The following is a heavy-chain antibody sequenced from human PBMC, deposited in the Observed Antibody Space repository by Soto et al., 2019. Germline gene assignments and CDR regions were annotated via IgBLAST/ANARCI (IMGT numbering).Heavy chain of an antibody. D-gene: IGHD2-15*01. J-gene: IGHJ4*02. CDR3: AHRPSYCSGGSCYSGFDY. CDR1: GFSLSTSGVG. Sequence: SGPTLVNPTQTLTLTCTFSGFSLSTSGVGVGWIRQPPGKALEWLALIYWDDDKRYSPSLKSRLTITKNTSKNQVVLTMKKKEPVDTATYYCAHRPSYCSGGSCYSGFDYWGQGTLVTVSS. CDR2: IYWDDDK. V-gene: IGHV2-5*02.